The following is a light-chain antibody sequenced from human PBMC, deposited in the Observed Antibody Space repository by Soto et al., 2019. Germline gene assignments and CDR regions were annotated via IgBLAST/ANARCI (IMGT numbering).Light chain of an antibody. CDR3: QKYDNLPGA. CDR2: GAS. CDR1: QDVNNN. V-gene: IGKV3-15*01. J-gene: IGKJ1*01. Sequence: TVMTQCPATLSLSPSERAALSCKASQDVNNNLTWYQQKLGQAPKVLIYGASTRATGIPDRFSGSGSGTDFIFTISSLQSEDIAIYYCQKYDNLPGAFGQGTKVDIK.